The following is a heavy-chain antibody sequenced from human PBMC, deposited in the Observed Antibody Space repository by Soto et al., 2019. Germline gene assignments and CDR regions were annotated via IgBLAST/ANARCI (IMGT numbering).Heavy chain of an antibody. CDR2: ISSSSSYI. V-gene: IGHV3-21*01. D-gene: IGHD3-3*01. Sequence: GGSLRLSCAASGFTFSSYSMNWVRQAPGKGLEWVSSISSSSSYIYYADSVKGRFTISRDNAKNSLYLQMNSLRAEDTAVYYCARDLRDDFGVVINFDYWGQGTLVTVYS. CDR3: ARDLRDDFGVVINFDY. J-gene: IGHJ4*02. CDR1: GFTFSSYS.